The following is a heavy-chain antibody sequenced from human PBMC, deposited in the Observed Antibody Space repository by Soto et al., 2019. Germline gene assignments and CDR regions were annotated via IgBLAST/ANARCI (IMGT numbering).Heavy chain of an antibody. J-gene: IGHJ4*02. CDR2: INHSGST. V-gene: IGHV4-34*01. CDR3: ARGVGVDY. D-gene: IGHD1-26*01. CDR1: GGSFSGYY. Sequence: SETLSLTCAVYGGSFSGYYWSWIRQPPGKGLEWIGEINHSGSTDYNPSLKSRVTISVDTSKNQFSLKLSSVTAADTAVYYCARGVGVDYWGQGTLVTVSS.